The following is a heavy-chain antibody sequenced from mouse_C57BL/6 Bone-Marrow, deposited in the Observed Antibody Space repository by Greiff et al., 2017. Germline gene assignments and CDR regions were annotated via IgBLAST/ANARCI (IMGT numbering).Heavy chain of an antibody. V-gene: IGHV1-55*01. CDR2: IYPGSGST. Sequence: VQLQQPGAELVKPGASVKMSCKASGYTFTSYWITWVKQRPGQGLEWIGDIYPGSGSTNYNEKFKSKATLTVDTSSSTAYMQLSSLTSEDSAVYYCARPFYYYGGNYCDYWGQGTTLTVSS. CDR3: ARPFYYYGGNYCDY. CDR1: GYTFTSYW. J-gene: IGHJ2*01. D-gene: IGHD1-1*01.